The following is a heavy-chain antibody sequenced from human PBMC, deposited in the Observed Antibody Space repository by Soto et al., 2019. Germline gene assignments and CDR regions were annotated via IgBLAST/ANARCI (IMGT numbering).Heavy chain of an antibody. CDR3: VQGRYPTMATPLDH. D-gene: IGHD1-1*01. Sequence: GGSLRLPCSAYGFTFDNCAMHWVRQAPGKGLEWVSGISWDSTTVGYADSVKGRFTISRDDAKNSLYLQMNSLRREDTALYYCVQGRYPTMATPLDHWGQGTLVTVSS. CDR1: GFTFDNCA. CDR2: ISWDSTTV. V-gene: IGHV3-9*01. J-gene: IGHJ5*02.